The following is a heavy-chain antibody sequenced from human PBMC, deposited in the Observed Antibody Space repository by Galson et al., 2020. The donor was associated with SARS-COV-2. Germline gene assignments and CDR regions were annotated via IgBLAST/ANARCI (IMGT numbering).Heavy chain of an antibody. CDR1: GYTFTSFA. D-gene: IGHD6-13*01. J-gene: IGHJ3*01. CDR3: TRGQVSSWYLSAFDL. V-gene: IGHV1-18*01. Sequence: ASVKVSCKASGYTFTSFAISWVRQAPGQGLEWMGRISAYNGNTNYAQRLQGRVTMTTDTSTSTAYMELRSLRSDDTAVYFCTRGQVSSWYLSAFDLWGQGTMVTVSS. CDR2: ISAYNGNT.